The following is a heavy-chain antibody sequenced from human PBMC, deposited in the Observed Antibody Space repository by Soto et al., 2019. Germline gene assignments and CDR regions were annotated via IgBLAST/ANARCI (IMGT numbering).Heavy chain of an antibody. CDR3: AKYDILPGTHGAFDL. J-gene: IGHJ3*01. Sequence: SETLSLTCTVSGGSISSSYWSWIRQPPGKGLEWIAYISYSGSTNYNPSLKSRATISLDSSRNQFSLKLSSVTAADTAVYYCAKYDILPGTHGAFDLWGQGTMVTVSS. D-gene: IGHD3-9*01. CDR2: ISYSGST. CDR1: GGSISSSY. V-gene: IGHV4-59*08.